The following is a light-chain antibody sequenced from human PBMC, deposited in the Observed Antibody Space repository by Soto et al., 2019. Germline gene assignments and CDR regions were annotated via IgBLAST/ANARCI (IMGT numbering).Light chain of an antibody. V-gene: IGKV3-20*01. Sequence: EIVLTQSQGTLSLSPGERATLSCRASQSVSSSYLAWYQQKPGQAPRLLIYFASTRATGIPARFSGSGSGTDFTLTISRLEPEDFAVYYCQQYGSSPPFTFGPGTKVDIK. CDR2: FAS. CDR3: QQYGSSPPFT. J-gene: IGKJ3*01. CDR1: QSVSSSY.